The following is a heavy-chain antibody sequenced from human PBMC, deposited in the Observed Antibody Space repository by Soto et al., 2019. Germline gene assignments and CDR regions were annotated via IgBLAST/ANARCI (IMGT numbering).Heavy chain of an antibody. Sequence: EVQLVDSGGDLVQPGGSLRLSCAASGFTFSTYWMSWVRQAPGKGLEWVANIDPDGSQKYYVDSVKGRFTISRDNAKNSLYLQMNRLRAGGTAVYYCARDMGPSGAYGYWGQGTLVTVSS. CDR2: IDPDGSQK. J-gene: IGHJ4*02. CDR3: ARDMGPSGAYGY. D-gene: IGHD1-26*01. V-gene: IGHV3-7*03. CDR1: GFTFSTYW.